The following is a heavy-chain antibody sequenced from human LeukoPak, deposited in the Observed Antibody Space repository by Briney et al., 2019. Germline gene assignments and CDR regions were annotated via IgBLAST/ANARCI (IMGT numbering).Heavy chain of an antibody. CDR2: IYSGGST. Sequence: GGSLRLSCAASGFTVSSNYMSWVRQAPGKGLECVSVIYSGGSTYYADSVKGRFTISRDNSKNTLYLQMNSLRAEDTAVYYCASSYDSSGYYFFDYWGQGTLVTVSS. CDR1: GFTVSSNY. J-gene: IGHJ4*02. V-gene: IGHV3-53*01. CDR3: ASSYDSSGYYFFDY. D-gene: IGHD3-22*01.